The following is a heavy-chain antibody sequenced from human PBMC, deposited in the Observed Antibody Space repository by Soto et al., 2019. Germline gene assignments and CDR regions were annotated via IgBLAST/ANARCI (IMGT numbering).Heavy chain of an antibody. CDR2: IWYDGSNK. Sequence: QVQLVESGGGVVQPGRSLRLSCAASGFTFSSYGMHWVRQAPGKGLEWVAVIWYDGSNKYYADSVKGRFTISRDNSKNTLYLQKNSLRAEDTAVYYCARDMGGPYDYYYGMDVWGQGTTVTVSS. J-gene: IGHJ6*02. CDR3: ARDMGGPYDYYYGMDV. CDR1: GFTFSSYG. D-gene: IGHD1-26*01. V-gene: IGHV3-33*01.